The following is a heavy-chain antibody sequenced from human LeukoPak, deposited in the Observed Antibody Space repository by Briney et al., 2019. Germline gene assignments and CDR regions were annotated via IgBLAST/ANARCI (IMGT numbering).Heavy chain of an antibody. D-gene: IGHD2-2*01. V-gene: IGHV3-21*01. J-gene: IGHJ4*02. CDR3: AREYCSSTSCYYWDY. CDR1: GFTFSSYS. CDR2: ISSSSSYI. Sequence: PGGSLRLSCAASGFTFSSYSMNWVRQAPGKGLEWVSSISSSSSYIYYADSVKGRFTISRDNAKNSLYLQMNSLRAEDTAVYYCAREYCSSTSCYYWDYWGQGTLVTVSS.